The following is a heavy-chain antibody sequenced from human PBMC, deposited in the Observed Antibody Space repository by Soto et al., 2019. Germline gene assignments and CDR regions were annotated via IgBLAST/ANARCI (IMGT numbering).Heavy chain of an antibody. V-gene: IGHV1-69*02. CDR1: GGTFSSYT. J-gene: IGHJ4*02. D-gene: IGHD6-13*01. CDR3: LNSPHY. Sequence: QVQLVQSGAEVKKPGSSVKVSCKASGGTFSSYTITWVRQAPGQGLEWMGRISPIRGIANYAQKFQGRVTNTADKSTGTAYIELSSLRCEDTAVYYCLNSPHYGGQGTLVTVAS. CDR2: ISPIRGIA.